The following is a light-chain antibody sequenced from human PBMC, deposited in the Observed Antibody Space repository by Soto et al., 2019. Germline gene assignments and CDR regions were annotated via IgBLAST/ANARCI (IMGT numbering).Light chain of an antibody. CDR3: SSFASSNTGV. CDR2: EVT. Sequence: QSALTQPPSASVSPGQAVTISCTGTSSDVGAYNYVSWYQQHAGKATKLVIYEVTKRPSGVPDRFSGAKSANTASLTGSGLKGEDEADYYFSSFASSNTGVFGGGTKVTVL. CDR1: SSDVGAYNY. J-gene: IGLJ3*02. V-gene: IGLV2-8*01.